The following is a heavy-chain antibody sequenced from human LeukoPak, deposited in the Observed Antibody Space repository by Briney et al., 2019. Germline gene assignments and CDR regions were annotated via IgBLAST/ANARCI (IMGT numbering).Heavy chain of an antibody. Sequence: GGSLRLSCAASGFTFSSYGMHWVRQAPGKGLEWVAVIWYDGSNKYYADSVKGRFTISRDNSKSTLYLQMNSLRAEDTAVYYCAKDPRRNYYDSSGYLVYWGQGTLVTVSS. D-gene: IGHD3-22*01. J-gene: IGHJ4*02. CDR2: IWYDGSNK. V-gene: IGHV3-33*06. CDR1: GFTFSSYG. CDR3: AKDPRRNYYDSSGYLVY.